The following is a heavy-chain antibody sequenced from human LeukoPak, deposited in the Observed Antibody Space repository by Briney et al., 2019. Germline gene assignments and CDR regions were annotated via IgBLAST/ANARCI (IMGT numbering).Heavy chain of an antibody. V-gene: IGHV4-39*01. CDR2: IYYSGST. CDR1: GGSISSSSYY. CDR3: ASEMATMYYFDY. J-gene: IGHJ4*02. D-gene: IGHD5-24*01. Sequence: SETLSLTCTVSGGSISSSSYYWCWIRQHPGKGLEWIGSIYYSGSTYYNPSLKSRVTISVDTSKNQFSLKLSSVTAADTAVYYCASEMATMYYFDYWGQGTLVTVSS.